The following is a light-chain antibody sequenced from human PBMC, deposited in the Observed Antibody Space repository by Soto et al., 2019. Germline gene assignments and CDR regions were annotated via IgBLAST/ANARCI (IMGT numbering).Light chain of an antibody. CDR3: QVWVSSSDHLGV. V-gene: IGLV3-21*02. CDR1: NIGSKS. CDR2: DDS. Sequence: SYELTQPPSVSVAPGQTARITCGGNNIGSKSVHWYQQKAGQAPVLVVYDDSGRPSGIPERFSGSNSGNMATLTISRVEAGDEADYYCQVWVSSSDHLGVFGTWTKVTV. J-gene: IGLJ1*01.